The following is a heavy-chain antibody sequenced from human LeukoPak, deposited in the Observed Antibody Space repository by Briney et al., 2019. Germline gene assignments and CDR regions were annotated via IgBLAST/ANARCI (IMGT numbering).Heavy chain of an antibody. CDR1: GGSFSGYY. CDR3: AREIIETTTFRFRHYSYYYGLDV. Sequence: PSETLSLTCAVYGGSFSGYYWSWIRQPPGKGLEWIGEINHSGSTNYNPSPKSRVTISVDTSKNQFSLKLSSVTAADTAVYYYAREIIETTTFRFRHYSYYYGLDVWGQGTALTVSS. J-gene: IGHJ6*02. CDR2: INHSGST. D-gene: IGHD1/OR15-1a*01. V-gene: IGHV4-34*01.